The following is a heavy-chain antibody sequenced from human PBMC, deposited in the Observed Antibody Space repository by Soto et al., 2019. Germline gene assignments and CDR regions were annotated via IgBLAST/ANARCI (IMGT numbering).Heavy chain of an antibody. CDR3: ARETLSSGSALDX. D-gene: IGHD5-12*01. CDR1: GFSFDDYN. V-gene: IGHV3-43*01. CDR2: ITWNGGNT. Sequence: PGGSLRLSCAASGFSFDDYNIHWVRQAPGKGLEWVSLITWNGGNTYYADSVKVRFTISRDGTTESVSLQMTSLKREDTGLHYCARETLSSGSALDXWGQGTMVTVS. J-gene: IGHJ6*02.